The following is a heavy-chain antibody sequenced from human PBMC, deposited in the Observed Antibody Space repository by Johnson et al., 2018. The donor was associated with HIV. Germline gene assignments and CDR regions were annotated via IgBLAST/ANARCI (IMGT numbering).Heavy chain of an antibody. CDR2: LSWIGGNL. CDR3: ANRRGIGDGTTGSLDI. CDR1: GFTFEDYG. V-gene: IGHV3-20*04. J-gene: IGHJ3*02. D-gene: IGHD1-1*01. Sequence: GSLRLSCAASGFTFEDYGMSWVRQAPGKGLEWVSGLSWIGGNLGYADSVVGRFTISRDNSKNTLFLQMNSLRPEDTAVYYCANRRGIGDGTTGSLDIWGQGTMVTVSS.